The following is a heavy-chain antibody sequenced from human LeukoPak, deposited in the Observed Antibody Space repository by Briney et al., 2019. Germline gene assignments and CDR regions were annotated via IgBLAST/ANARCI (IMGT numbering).Heavy chain of an antibody. J-gene: IGHJ5*02. D-gene: IGHD6-13*01. V-gene: IGHV3-23*01. CDR1: GFRFSDYA. CDR2: ITDSGSQT. Sequence: GSLRLSCTVSGFRFSDYAMKWVRQAPGKGLEWVSGITDSGSQTFYADSVKGRFTISRDNSKNTLYLEMNNLRDEDTAIYYCAKDPDSTSLNWFDHWGQGTLVTVSS. CDR3: AKDPDSTSLNWFDH.